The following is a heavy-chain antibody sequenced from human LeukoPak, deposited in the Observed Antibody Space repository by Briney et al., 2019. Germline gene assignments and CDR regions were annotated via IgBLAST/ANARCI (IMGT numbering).Heavy chain of an antibody. CDR3: ARSGDCSGGTCFTGD. D-gene: IGHD2-15*01. V-gene: IGHV6-1*01. J-gene: IGHJ4*02. Sequence: SQTLSLNCAISGDSVSSNSAAWNWIRQSPSRGLEWLGRTYYRSKWYNDYAESVKSRIIIKPETSKNQFSLQLNSVTLEDTAVYYCARSGDCSGGTCFTGDWGQGTLVTVAS. CDR1: GDSVSSNSAA. CDR2: TYYRSKWYN.